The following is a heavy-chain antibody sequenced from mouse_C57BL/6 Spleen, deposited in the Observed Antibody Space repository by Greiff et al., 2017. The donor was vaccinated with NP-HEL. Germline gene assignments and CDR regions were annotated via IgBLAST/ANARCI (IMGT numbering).Heavy chain of an antibody. Sequence: VQLQQSGPELVKPGASVKISCKASGYSFSSSWMNWVKQRPGKGLEWIGRIYPGDGDTNYNGKFKGKATLTADKSSSTAYMQLSSLTSEDSAVYFCARHGYGSSYSSMDYWGQGTSVTVSS. D-gene: IGHD1-1*01. CDR1: GYSFSSSW. V-gene: IGHV1-82*01. CDR3: ARHGYGSSYSSMDY. J-gene: IGHJ4*01. CDR2: IYPGDGDT.